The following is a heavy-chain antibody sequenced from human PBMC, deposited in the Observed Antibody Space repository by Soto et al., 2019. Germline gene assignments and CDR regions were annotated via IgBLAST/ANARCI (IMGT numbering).Heavy chain of an antibody. J-gene: IGHJ4*02. CDR3: AHVYGGYDNFDY. CDR1: GFSLSTSGGG. CDR2: IYWDDDK. D-gene: IGHD5-12*01. Sequence: QITLKESGPTLVKPTQPLTLTCTFSGFSLSTSGGGVGWIRKPPGKALEWLALIYWDDDKRYSQSLKSRLTITKDTSKNQVVLTMTNMDPVDTATYYCAHVYGGYDNFDYWGQGTLVTVSS. V-gene: IGHV2-5*02.